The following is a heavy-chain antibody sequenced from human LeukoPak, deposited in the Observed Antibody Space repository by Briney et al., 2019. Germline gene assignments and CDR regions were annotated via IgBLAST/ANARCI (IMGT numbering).Heavy chain of an antibody. Sequence: GGSLRLSCAASGFTFSGSGMHWVRQAPGKGLEWVAFIRSDGSNKYYADSVKGRFIISRDNSKNTLYLQMRSLRLGDTAVYYCVKDSSTTWFGRDSKWGRGTLVTVSS. V-gene: IGHV3-30*02. J-gene: IGHJ4*02. CDR1: GFTFSGSG. CDR3: VKDSSTTWFGRDSK. D-gene: IGHD3-10*01. CDR2: IRSDGSNK.